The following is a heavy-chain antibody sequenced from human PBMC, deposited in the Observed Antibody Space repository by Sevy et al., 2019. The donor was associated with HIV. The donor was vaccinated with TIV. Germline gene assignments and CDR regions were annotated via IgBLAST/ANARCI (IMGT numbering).Heavy chain of an antibody. CDR3: AKDSGAAVRPTFFDY. D-gene: IGHD1-26*01. Sequence: GGSLRLSCAASGFTFSTYGMHWVRQAPGKGLEWVAFIRYDGNNKDYADSVKGRSIISRDNFKNTVYLQMNSLRTDDAAMYYCAKDSGAAVRPTFFDYWCQGSLVTVSS. CDR2: IRYDGNNK. CDR1: GFTFSTYG. J-gene: IGHJ4*02. V-gene: IGHV3-30*02.